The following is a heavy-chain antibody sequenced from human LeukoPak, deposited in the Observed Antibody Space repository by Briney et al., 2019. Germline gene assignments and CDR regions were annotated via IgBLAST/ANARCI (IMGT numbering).Heavy chain of an antibody. CDR2: IIPIFGTA. CDR1: GYTFTGYY. J-gene: IGHJ3*02. CDR3: ARDEGGYGAFDI. V-gene: IGHV1-69*13. D-gene: IGHD3-16*01. Sequence: GASVKVSCKASGYTFTGYYMHWVRQAPGQGLEWMGGIIPIFGTANYAQKFQGRVTITADESTSTAYMELSSLRSEDTAVYYCARDEGGYGAFDIWGQGTMVTVSS.